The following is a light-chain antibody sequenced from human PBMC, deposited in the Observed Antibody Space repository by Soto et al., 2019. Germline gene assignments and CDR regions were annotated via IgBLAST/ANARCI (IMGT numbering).Light chain of an antibody. CDR2: GAS. J-gene: IGKJ4*01. CDR1: RSVSNR. Sequence: EILMTQSPATLSVSPGETVTFSCRASRSVSNRLAWYQHKPGQAPRLLISGASNGATGIPPKFSGSGSGTEFTLTVDSLQSDDIEVYYCQQYYNWPVNFGGGTKVDI. CDR3: QQYYNWPVN. V-gene: IGKV3-15*01.